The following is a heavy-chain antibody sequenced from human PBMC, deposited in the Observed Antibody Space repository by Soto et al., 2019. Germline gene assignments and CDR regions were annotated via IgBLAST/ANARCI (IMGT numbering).Heavy chain of an antibody. D-gene: IGHD3-10*01. Sequence: SETLSLTCFVSGGSVSSTYYYWIWIRQPPGKGLEWIGEINDSGSTNYNPSVKSRVTISVDTSKNQFSLKLSSVTAADTAVYYCARERITMVRGLYGRFDYWGQGTSVTVSS. CDR2: INDSGST. CDR3: ARERITMVRGLYGRFDY. CDR1: GGSVSSTYYY. V-gene: IGHV4-34*01. J-gene: IGHJ4*02.